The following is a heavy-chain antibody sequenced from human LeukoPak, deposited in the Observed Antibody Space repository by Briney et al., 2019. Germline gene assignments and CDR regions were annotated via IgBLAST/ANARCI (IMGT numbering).Heavy chain of an antibody. D-gene: IGHD3-10*01. V-gene: IGHV3-48*02. CDR2: IIGSSTTI. J-gene: IGHJ4*02. CDR3: ARESGYYYGSAGDYFDY. Sequence: GGSLRLSCAVSGFTFSSYSMNWVRQAPGKGLEWVSYIIGSSTTIYYADSVKGRFTISRDNAKNSLYLQMNSLRDEDTAVYYCARESGYYYGSAGDYFDYWGQGTLVTVSS. CDR1: GFTFSSYS.